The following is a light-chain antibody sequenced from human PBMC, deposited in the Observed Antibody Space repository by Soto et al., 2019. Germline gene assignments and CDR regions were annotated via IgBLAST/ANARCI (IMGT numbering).Light chain of an antibody. CDR2: KAS. Sequence: DIQMTQSPSTLSASVGDRVTITCRASQSISSWLAWYQQKPGKAPNLLIYKASSLESGVPSRFSGSGSGTEFTLTISSLQPDVFATYYCQQYDSPPWTFGQGTKVEIK. V-gene: IGKV1-5*03. J-gene: IGKJ1*01. CDR3: QQYDSPPWT. CDR1: QSISSW.